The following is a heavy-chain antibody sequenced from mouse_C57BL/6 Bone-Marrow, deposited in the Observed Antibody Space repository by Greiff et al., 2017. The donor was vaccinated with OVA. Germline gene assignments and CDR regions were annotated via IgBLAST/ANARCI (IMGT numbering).Heavy chain of an antibody. J-gene: IGHJ2*01. CDR3: ARSRGNYVGY. CDR2: INPNNGGT. CDR1: GYTFTDYY. V-gene: IGHV1-26*01. Sequence: EVQLQQSGPELVKPGASVKISCKASGYTFTDYYMNWVKQSHGKSLEWIGAINPNNGGTSYNQKFKGKATLTVDKASSTAYMELRSLTSEDSAVYYCARSRGNYVGYWGQGTTLAVAS.